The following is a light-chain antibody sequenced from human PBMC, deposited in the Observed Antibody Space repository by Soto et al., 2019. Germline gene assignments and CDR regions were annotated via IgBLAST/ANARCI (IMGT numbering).Light chain of an antibody. CDR2: ASD. Sequence: QSVLTQPPSASGTPGQRVSISCSGGGSNIGSNPVNWYQQLPGTAPKLLIYASDQRPSGVPDRFSGSKSGPSASLAISGLQSEDETDYYCSAWDESLNGPVFGGGTKLTVL. CDR3: SAWDESLNGPV. CDR1: GSNIGSNP. J-gene: IGLJ2*01. V-gene: IGLV1-44*01.